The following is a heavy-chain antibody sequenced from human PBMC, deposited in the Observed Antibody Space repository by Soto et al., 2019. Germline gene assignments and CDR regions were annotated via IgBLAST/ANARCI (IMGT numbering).Heavy chain of an antibody. CDR1: GYSFTSYW. CDR2: IYPGDSDT. J-gene: IGHJ6*03. CDR3: ARQLIRYCSGGSCYSGYYYYYMDV. Sequence: GESLKISCKGSGYSFTSYWIGGVRQVPGKGLEWMGIIYPGDSDTRYSPSFQGQVTVSADKSISTAYLQWSSLKASDTAMYYCARQLIRYCSGGSCYSGYYYYYMDVWGKGTTVTVSS. D-gene: IGHD2-15*01. V-gene: IGHV5-51*01.